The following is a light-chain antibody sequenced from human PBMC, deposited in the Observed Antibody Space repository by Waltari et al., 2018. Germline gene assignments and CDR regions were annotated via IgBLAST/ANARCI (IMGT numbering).Light chain of an antibody. CDR3: SSYTSSGTFVV. CDR1: SSDVGGYNY. J-gene: IGLJ2*01. Sequence: QSALTQPASVSGSPGQSITISCTGSSSDVGGYNYVSWYRQPPGKAPKLMIYDVSKRPSGVSNRFSGSKSGNMASLTISGLQAEDEADYYCSSYTSSGTFVVCGGGTKLTVL. V-gene: IGLV2-14*01. CDR2: DVS.